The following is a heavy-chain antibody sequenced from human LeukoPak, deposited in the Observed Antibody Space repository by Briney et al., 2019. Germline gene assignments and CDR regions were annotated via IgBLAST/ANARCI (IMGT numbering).Heavy chain of an antibody. Sequence: PGGSLRLSCAASGFTFSTYWMSWVRQAPGKGLEWVANIQQDGNGKYYVDSVKGRYTISRDNAKNSLYLQMNSLRVEDTAVYYCASSLRDYTPYDYWGQGTLVTVSS. J-gene: IGHJ4*02. V-gene: IGHV3-7*01. CDR1: GFTFSTYW. CDR2: IQQDGNGK. D-gene: IGHD3-3*01. CDR3: ASSLRDYTPYDY.